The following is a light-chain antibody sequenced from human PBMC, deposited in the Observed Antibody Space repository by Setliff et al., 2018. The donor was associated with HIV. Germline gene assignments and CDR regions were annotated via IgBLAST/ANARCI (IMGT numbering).Light chain of an antibody. V-gene: IGLV2-14*03. CDR1: RSDVGGYDY. CDR3: TSYTTSSSPYV. Sequence: QSALTQPASVSGSPGQSITISCTGTRSDVGGYDYVSWYQHHPGKAPKLIIYNVNKRPSGVSNRLSGSKSGNTASLTISGLQAEDEADYYCTSYTTSSSPYVFGTGTKVNV. J-gene: IGLJ1*01. CDR2: NVN.